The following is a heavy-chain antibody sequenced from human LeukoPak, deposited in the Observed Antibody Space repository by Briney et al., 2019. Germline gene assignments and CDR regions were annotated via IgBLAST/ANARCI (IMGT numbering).Heavy chain of an antibody. V-gene: IGHV1-18*01. Sequence: VASVKVSCKASGYTFTTYGVTWVRQAPRQGLEWMGWISAYNGDTSYAQKFQGRITMTTDTSTTTASMELRSLRSDDTAVYYCARIVGAPGNYYYYYYMDVWGKGTTVTVSS. J-gene: IGHJ6*03. CDR2: ISAYNGDT. CDR1: GYTFTTYG. CDR3: ARIVGAPGNYYYYYYMDV. D-gene: IGHD1-26*01.